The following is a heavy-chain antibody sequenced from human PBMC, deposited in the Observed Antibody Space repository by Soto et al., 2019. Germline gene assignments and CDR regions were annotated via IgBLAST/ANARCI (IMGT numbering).Heavy chain of an antibody. CDR3: AKAPQAHSSPSI. CDR1: GFTFSTYW. CDR2: INSDGSTT. V-gene: IGHV3-74*01. Sequence: EVQLVESGGGLVHPGGSLTLSCVASGFTFSTYWMHWVRQAPGQGLVWVSRINSDGSTTTCADSVKGRFTVSRDNAENTLYLQMNSLRAEDTAVYYCAKAPQAHSSPSIWGQGTMVTVSS. J-gene: IGHJ3*02.